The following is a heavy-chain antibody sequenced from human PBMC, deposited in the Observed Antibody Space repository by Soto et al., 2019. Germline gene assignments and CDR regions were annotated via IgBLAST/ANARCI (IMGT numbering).Heavy chain of an antibody. CDR3: ARGFLEWYYPYYYYYGMDV. V-gene: IGHV4-34*01. J-gene: IGHJ6*02. CDR1: GGSFSGYY. CDR2: INHSGST. D-gene: IGHD3-3*01. Sequence: LSEPLSLTCAVYGGSFSGYYWSWIRQPPGKGLEWIGEINHSGSTNYNPSLKSRVTISVDTSKNQFSLKLSSVTAADTAVYYCARGFLEWYYPYYYYYGMDVWRQGTTVTVSS.